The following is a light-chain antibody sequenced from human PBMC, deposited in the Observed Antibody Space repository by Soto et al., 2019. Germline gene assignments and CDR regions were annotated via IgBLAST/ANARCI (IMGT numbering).Light chain of an antibody. CDR3: CSHAGGSSWV. CDR1: SSDVGAYDR. J-gene: IGLJ3*02. Sequence: QSALTQPRSVSGSPGQSVTISCTGTSSDVGAYDRVSWYQRHPTKAPKLIIYDVTKRPSGVPDRFSGSKSGSTASLTISGLQAEDEADYYCCSHAGGSSWVFGGGTKLTVL. CDR2: DVT. V-gene: IGLV2-11*01.